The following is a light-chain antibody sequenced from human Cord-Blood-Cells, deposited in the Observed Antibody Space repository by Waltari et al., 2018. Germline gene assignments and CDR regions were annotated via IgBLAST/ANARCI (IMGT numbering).Light chain of an antibody. J-gene: IGLJ1*01. CDR2: DVS. CDR3: SSYTSSSTYV. V-gene: IGLV2-14*01. Sequence: QSALTQPASVSGSPGQSITISFTGTSSDVGGYNYVSWYQQHPGKAPKLMIYDVSNRPSGVSNRFSGSKSGNTASLTISALQAEDEADYYCSSYTSSSTYVFGTGTKVTVL. CDR1: SSDVGGYNY.